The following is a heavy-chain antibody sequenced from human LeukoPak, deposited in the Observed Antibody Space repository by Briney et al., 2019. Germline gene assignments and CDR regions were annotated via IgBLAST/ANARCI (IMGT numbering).Heavy chain of an antibody. J-gene: IGHJ4*02. V-gene: IGHV1-69*13. CDR3: ARVRDLWFGDFDY. D-gene: IGHD3-10*01. Sequence: GASVKVSCKASGGTFSSYAISWVRQAPGQGLEWMGGIIPIFGTANYAQKFQGRVTITADESTSTAYMELSSLRSEDTAVYYCARVRDLWFGDFDYWGQGTLVTVSS. CDR2: IIPIFGTA. CDR1: GGTFSSYA.